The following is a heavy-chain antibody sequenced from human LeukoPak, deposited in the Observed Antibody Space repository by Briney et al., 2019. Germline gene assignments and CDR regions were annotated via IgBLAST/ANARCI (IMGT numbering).Heavy chain of an antibody. CDR2: IYYSGST. Sequence: SQTLSLTCTVSGGSISSGDYYWSWIRQPPGKGLEWIGYIYYSGSTYYNPSLKSRVTISVDTSKNQFSLKLGSVTAADTAVYYCARRITMVRGAIILNWFDPWGQGTLVTVSS. CDR3: ARRITMVRGAIILNWFDP. D-gene: IGHD3-10*01. J-gene: IGHJ5*02. V-gene: IGHV4-30-4*01. CDR1: GGSISSGDYY.